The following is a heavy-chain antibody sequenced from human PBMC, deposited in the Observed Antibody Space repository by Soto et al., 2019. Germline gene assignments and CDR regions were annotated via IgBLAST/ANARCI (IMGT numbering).Heavy chain of an antibody. D-gene: IGHD5-18*01. CDR2: ISGTGGGT. V-gene: IGHV3-23*01. CDR3: AKGDTVLYDYYYGVDV. J-gene: IGHJ6*02. Sequence: PGGSLRLSCAASGFTFSSYAMNWVRQAPGKGLGWVSAISGTGGGTFYADSVKGRFTISRDNSKNTLYLQMNGLRAEDTAVYYCAKGDTVLYDYYYGVDVWGQGTTVTVSS. CDR1: GFTFSSYA.